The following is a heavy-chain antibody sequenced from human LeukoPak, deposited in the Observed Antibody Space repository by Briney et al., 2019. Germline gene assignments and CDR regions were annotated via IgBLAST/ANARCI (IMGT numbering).Heavy chain of an antibody. D-gene: IGHD3-22*01. CDR2: IIPIFGTA. V-gene: IGHV1-69*01. Sequence: ASVKVSCKASGGTFSSYAISWVRQAPGQGLEWMGGIIPIFGTANYAQKFQGRVTITADESTSTAYMELSSLRSEDTAAYYCARVGYYYDSSGYDYYGMDVWGQGTTVTVSS. J-gene: IGHJ6*02. CDR1: GGTFSSYA. CDR3: ARVGYYYDSSGYDYYGMDV.